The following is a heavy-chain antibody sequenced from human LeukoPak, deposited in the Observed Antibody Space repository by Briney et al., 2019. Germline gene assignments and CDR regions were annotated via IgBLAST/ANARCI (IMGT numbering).Heavy chain of an antibody. D-gene: IGHD3-10*01. CDR3: AKEMGFKIREVMLGFFEY. J-gene: IGHJ4*02. V-gene: IGHV4-59*01. Sequence: SETLSLTCAVSGGSINNYYWSWIRQPPGKGLEWIGYIYDSGSTNYNPSLQSRVTTSLDTSKNQVSLELSSVTAADTAVYYCAKEMGFKIREVMLGFFEYWGQGTLVTVSS. CDR1: GGSINNYY. CDR2: IYDSGST.